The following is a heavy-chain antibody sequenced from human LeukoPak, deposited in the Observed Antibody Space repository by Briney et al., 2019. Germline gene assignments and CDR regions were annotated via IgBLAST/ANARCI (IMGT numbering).Heavy chain of an antibody. J-gene: IGHJ4*02. Sequence: SETLSLTCTVSGGSISSYYWSWIRQPPGKGLEWIGYTYYSGSTNYNPSLKSRVTISADTSKNQFSLKLSSVTAADTAVYYCASGDLLNNSFDSWGQGTLVTVSS. CDR2: TYYSGST. CDR1: GGSISSYY. CDR3: ASGDLLNNSFDS. D-gene: IGHD3-10*01. V-gene: IGHV4-59*01.